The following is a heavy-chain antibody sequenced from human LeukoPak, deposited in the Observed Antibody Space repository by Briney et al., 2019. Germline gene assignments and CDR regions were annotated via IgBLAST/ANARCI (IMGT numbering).Heavy chain of an antibody. Sequence: GGSLRLSCAASGFTFSSYAMHWVRQAPGKGLERVAVISYDGSNKYYADSVKGRFTISRDNSKNTLYLQMNSLRAEDTAVYYCASGLYDAFDIWGQGTMVTVSS. V-gene: IGHV3-30-3*01. CDR3: ASGLYDAFDI. CDR1: GFTFSSYA. D-gene: IGHD2-2*02. CDR2: ISYDGSNK. J-gene: IGHJ3*02.